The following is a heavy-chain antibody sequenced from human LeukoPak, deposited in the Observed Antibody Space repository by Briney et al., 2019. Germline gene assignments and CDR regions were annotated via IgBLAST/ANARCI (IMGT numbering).Heavy chain of an antibody. V-gene: IGHV3-53*01. CDR1: GLAVSDSY. Sequence: PGGSLRLSCAVSGLAVSDSYMSWVRQAPGKGLEWVSLLFPDGNTHYADSVQGRLSISRDNSRNTLYLDMSSLRTEDTAVYFCARANPVYGDFDYWGQGTLVTVSS. CDR3: ARANPVYGDFDY. CDR2: LFPDGNT. J-gene: IGHJ4*02. D-gene: IGHD4-17*01.